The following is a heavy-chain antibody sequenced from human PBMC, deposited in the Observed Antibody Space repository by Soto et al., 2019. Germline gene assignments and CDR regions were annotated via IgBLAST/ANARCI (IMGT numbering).Heavy chain of an antibody. V-gene: IGHV4-39*01. CDR1: DDSINSDKYY. J-gene: IGHJ4*02. CDR3: ARLEGLATISYYFDF. CDR2: VYYRGNA. D-gene: IGHD3-9*01. Sequence: SGTLSLTCSVSDDSINSDKYYWGLIRQPPGKGLEWIGSVYYRGNAYYNPSLQTRVTISLDKSKSQFSLKLNSVTAADSAVYFCARLEGLATISYYFDFWGPGALVTVSS.